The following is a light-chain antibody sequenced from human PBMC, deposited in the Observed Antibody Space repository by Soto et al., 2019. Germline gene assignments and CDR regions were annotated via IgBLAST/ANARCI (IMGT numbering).Light chain of an antibody. J-gene: IGKJ5*01. CDR1: QSVSNNY. Sequence: EIVLTQSPGTLSLSPGERATLSCRASQSVSNNYLAWYQQKPGQAPRLLIYGASSRATGIPDRFTGSGSGTDFTLTIARLEPADYAVYYCQQYGSSPSITFGQGTRLDIK. CDR3: QQYGSSPSIT. CDR2: GAS. V-gene: IGKV3-20*01.